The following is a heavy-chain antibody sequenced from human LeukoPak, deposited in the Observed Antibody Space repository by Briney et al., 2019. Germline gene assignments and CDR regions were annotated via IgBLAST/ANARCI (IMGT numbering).Heavy chain of an antibody. CDR1: GFXFSSYE. CDR3: AGEKTQTIFGVVKASFDI. Sequence: GGSLRLSCAASGFXFSSYEINWVRQAPGKGLEWVSYISSSGSTIYYADSVKGRFTISRDNAKNSLYLQMNSLRAEDTAVYYCAGEKTQTIFGVVKASFDIWGQGTMVTVSS. D-gene: IGHD3-3*01. CDR2: ISSSGSTI. V-gene: IGHV3-48*03. J-gene: IGHJ3*02.